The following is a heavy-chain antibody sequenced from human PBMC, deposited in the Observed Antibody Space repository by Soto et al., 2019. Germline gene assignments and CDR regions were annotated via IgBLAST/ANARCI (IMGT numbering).Heavy chain of an antibody. CDR3: ATRPAGGSRGA. CDR2: ISSSSSYI. V-gene: IGHV3-21*01. J-gene: IGHJ5*02. Sequence: EVQLVESGGGLVKPGGSLRLSCAASGFTFSSYSMNWVRQAPGKGLEWVSSISSSSSYIYYEDSVKGRFTISRDNAKNSLYLQMNSLRAEDTAVYYCATRPAGGSRGAWGQGTLVTVSS. D-gene: IGHD3-16*01. CDR1: GFTFSSYS.